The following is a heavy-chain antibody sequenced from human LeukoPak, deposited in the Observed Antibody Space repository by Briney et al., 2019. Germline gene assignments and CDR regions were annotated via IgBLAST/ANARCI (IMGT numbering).Heavy chain of an antibody. CDR3: ARDHRGIAVAGHRGPYWYFDL. D-gene: IGHD6-19*01. CDR1: GGTFSSYA. V-gene: IGHV1-69*05. J-gene: IGHJ2*01. CDR2: IIPIFGTA. Sequence: ASVKVSCKASGGTFSSYAISWVRRAPGQGLEWMGRIIPIFGTANYAQKFQGRVTITTDESTSTAYMELSSLRSEDTAVYYCARDHRGIAVAGHRGPYWYFDLWGRGTLVTVSS.